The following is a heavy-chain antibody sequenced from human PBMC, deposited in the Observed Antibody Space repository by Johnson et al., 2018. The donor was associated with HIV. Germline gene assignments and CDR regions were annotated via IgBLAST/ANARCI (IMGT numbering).Heavy chain of an antibody. D-gene: IGHD1-26*01. V-gene: IGHV3-30-3*01. J-gene: IGHJ3*02. CDR3: AREGGSYKDDAFDI. CDR2: ISYDGSNK. Sequence: QVQLVESGGGVVQPGRSLRLSCVASGFTFSSYAMHWVRQAPGKGLEWVAVISYDGSNKYYADSVKGRFTISRDTSKNTLYLQMNSLRAEDTALYYCAREGGSYKDDAFDIWGQGTVVTVSS. CDR1: GFTFSSYA.